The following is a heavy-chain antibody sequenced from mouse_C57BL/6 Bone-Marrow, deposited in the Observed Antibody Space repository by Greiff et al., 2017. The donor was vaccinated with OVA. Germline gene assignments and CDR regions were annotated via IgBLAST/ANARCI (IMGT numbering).Heavy chain of an antibody. CDR2: IDPSDSYT. Sequence: QVQLQQPGAELVKPGASVKLSCKASGFTFTSYWMQWVNQRPGQGLEWIGEIDPSDSYTNYNQKVKGQDTLTVDTTSSTADMQLSSLTSEDSAVYYCAREGSNYWYFDVWGTGTTVTVAA. J-gene: IGHJ1*03. CDR1: GFTFTSYW. D-gene: IGHD1-1*01. CDR3: AREGSNYWYFDV. V-gene: IGHV1-50*01.